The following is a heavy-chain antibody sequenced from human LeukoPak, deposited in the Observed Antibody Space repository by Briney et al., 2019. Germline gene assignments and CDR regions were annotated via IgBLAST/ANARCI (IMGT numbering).Heavy chain of an antibody. D-gene: IGHD6-13*01. CDR3: AKVARYSSTSLESYYFDY. V-gene: IGHV1-2*02. CDR2: INPNSGGT. CDR1: GYGFTGYF. J-gene: IGHJ4*02. Sequence: ASVKVSCKASGYGFTGYFLHWVRQAPGQGLEWMGWINPNSGGTTYAQNFQGRVTMTRDTSINTAFMELSGLTSDDTAVYYCAKVARYSSTSLESYYFDYWGQGTLVTVSS.